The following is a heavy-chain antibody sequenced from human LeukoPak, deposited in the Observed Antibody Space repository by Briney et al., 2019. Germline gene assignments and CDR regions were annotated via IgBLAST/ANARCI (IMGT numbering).Heavy chain of an antibody. J-gene: IGHJ6*02. CDR1: GYTFTGYY. D-gene: IGHD3-10*01. Sequence: ASVKVSCKASGYTFTGYYMHWVRQAPGQGLEWMGWINPNSGDTSYSPNLQDRITITKDPSISTLYMEISRLTPDDTAIYFCARERRDFSIGAYYGMAVWGQGTTITVSS. CDR3: ARERRDFSIGAYYGMAV. V-gene: IGHV1-2*02. CDR2: INPNSGDT.